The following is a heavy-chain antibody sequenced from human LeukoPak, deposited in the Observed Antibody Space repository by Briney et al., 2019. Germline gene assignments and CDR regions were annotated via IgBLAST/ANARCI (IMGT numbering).Heavy chain of an antibody. V-gene: IGHV1-2*02. CDR1: GYTFTSYY. CDR2: INPNSGGT. D-gene: IGHD3-22*01. CDR3: AREGGGSSGYYDFDI. Sequence: ASVKVSCKASGYTFTSYYMHWVRQAPGQGLEWMGRINPNSGGTNYVQKFQGRVTMTRDTSISTAYMELSRLRSDDTAVYYCAREGGGSSGYYDFDIWGQGTMVTVSS. J-gene: IGHJ3*02.